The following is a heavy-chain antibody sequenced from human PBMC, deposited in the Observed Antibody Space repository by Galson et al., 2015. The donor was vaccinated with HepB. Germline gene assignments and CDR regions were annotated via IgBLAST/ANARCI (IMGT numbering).Heavy chain of an antibody. CDR1: GFTFSTYA. Sequence: SLRLSCAASGFTFSTYAMHWVRQAPGKGLEWVALISYDGTNKYYADSVKGRFTISRDNSKNTLYLQMNSLRGEDTAVYYCARAVESYYDTTGPADYWGQGTLVTVSS. CDR3: ARAVESYYDTTGPADY. V-gene: IGHV3-30-3*01. CDR2: ISYDGTNK. J-gene: IGHJ4*02. D-gene: IGHD3-22*01.